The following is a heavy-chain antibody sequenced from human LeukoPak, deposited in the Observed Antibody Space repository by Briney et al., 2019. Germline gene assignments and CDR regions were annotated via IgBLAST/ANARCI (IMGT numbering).Heavy chain of an antibody. CDR1: GGSISSSSYY. Sequence: PSETLSLTCTVSGGSISSSSYYWGWIRQSPGKGLEWIANIYHSGSTYYNPSLKSRVTISVDTSKNQFSLKLSSVTAADTAVYYCALYSNYDPYWGQGTLVTVSS. J-gene: IGHJ4*02. CDR3: ALYSNYDPY. V-gene: IGHV4-39*07. CDR2: IYHSGST. D-gene: IGHD4-11*01.